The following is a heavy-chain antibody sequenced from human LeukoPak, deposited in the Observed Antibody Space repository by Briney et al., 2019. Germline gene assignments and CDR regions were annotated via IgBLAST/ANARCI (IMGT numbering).Heavy chain of an antibody. V-gene: IGHV4-31*03. Sequence: PSETLSLTCTVSGGSISSGGYYWSWIRQHPGKGLEWIGYIYYSGSTYYNPSLKSRVTISVDTSKNQFSLKLSSVTAADTAVYYCARFRKGSGPARDAFDIWGQGTIVTVSS. CDR3: ARFRKGSGPARDAFDI. D-gene: IGHD2-15*01. CDR1: GGSISSGGYY. CDR2: IYYSGST. J-gene: IGHJ3*02.